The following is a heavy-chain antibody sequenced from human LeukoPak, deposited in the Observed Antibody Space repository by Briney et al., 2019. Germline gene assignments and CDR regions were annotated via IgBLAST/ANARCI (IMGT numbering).Heavy chain of an antibody. CDR1: GFTFSRYW. V-gene: IGHV3-74*01. CDR3: ATLGPPIY. Sequence: GGSLRLSCAASGFTFSRYWMLWVRQAPGKGLMWASRISSDASSILYADSVKGRFTISRDNAKNTLYLQMNSLRAEDTAVYYCATLGPPIYWGQGTLVTVSS. J-gene: IGHJ4*02. CDR2: ISSDASSI.